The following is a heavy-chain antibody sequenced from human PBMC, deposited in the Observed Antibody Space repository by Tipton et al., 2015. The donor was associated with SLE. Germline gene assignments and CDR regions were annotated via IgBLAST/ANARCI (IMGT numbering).Heavy chain of an antibody. J-gene: IGHJ4*02. CDR1: GFTFSNYA. CDR2: IDKDGRTT. Sequence: SLRLSCVASGFTFSNYAMHWVRQTSGRGLEFLSAIDKDGRTTYYADSVKGRFTVSRDNSKNTLYLQMGSLRVEDTAIYYCARDYGDYGVGFDYWGQGILVTVSS. V-gene: IGHV3-64*02. D-gene: IGHD4-17*01. CDR3: ARDYGDYGVGFDY.